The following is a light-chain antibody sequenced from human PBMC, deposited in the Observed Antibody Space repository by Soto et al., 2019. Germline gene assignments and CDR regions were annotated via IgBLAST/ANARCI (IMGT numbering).Light chain of an antibody. CDR2: EAS. CDR1: QSVSSY. J-gene: IGKJ5*01. Sequence: EIGLTPSPVKLSLSPVERATLSCRASQSVSSYLAWYQHKPGQAPRLLIYEASNRAAGIPARFSGSGSGTDFTLTISSLEPEDFAVYYCQQRNNWPRITFGQGTRLEIK. CDR3: QQRNNWPRIT. V-gene: IGKV3-11*01.